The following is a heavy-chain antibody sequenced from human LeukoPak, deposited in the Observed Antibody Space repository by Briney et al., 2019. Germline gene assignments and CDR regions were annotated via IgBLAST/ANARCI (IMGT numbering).Heavy chain of an antibody. J-gene: IGHJ4*02. CDR2: ISSSGSTI. CDR1: GFTLSSYE. D-gene: IGHD2-2*01. V-gene: IGHV3-48*03. Sequence: GGSLRLSCAASGFTLSSYEMNWVRQAPGKGLEWVSYISSSGSTIYYADSVKRRFTISRDNAKNSLYLQMNSLRAEDTAVYYCARDHPHGSTSGYWGQGTLVTVSS. CDR3: ARDHPHGSTSGY.